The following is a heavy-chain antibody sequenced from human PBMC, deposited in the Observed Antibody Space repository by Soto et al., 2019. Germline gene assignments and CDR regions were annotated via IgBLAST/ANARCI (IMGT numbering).Heavy chain of an antibody. CDR2: ISAYNGNT. V-gene: IGHV1-18*04. CDR3: ARDLFDSGSYPDNWFDP. Sequence: VASVKVSCKASGYTFTSYGINWVRQAPGQGLEWMGWISAYNGNTNYAQKLQGRVTMTTDTSTSTAYMELRSLRSDDTAVYYCARDLFDSGSYPDNWFDPWGQGTLVTVSS. D-gene: IGHD1-26*01. J-gene: IGHJ5*02. CDR1: GYTFTSYG.